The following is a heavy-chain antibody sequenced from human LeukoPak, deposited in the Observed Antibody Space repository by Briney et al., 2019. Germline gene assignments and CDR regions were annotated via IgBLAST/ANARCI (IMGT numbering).Heavy chain of an antibody. CDR1: GYTFTGYY. Sequence: GASVKVSCKASGYTFTGYYMHWVRQAPGQGLEWMGWVNPNSGGTNYAQKFQGRVTMTRDTSISTAYMELSRLRSDDTAVYYCARLSKTEFGFDYWGQGTLVTVSS. D-gene: IGHD3-16*01. CDR3: ARLSKTEFGFDY. V-gene: IGHV1-2*02. CDR2: VNPNSGGT. J-gene: IGHJ4*02.